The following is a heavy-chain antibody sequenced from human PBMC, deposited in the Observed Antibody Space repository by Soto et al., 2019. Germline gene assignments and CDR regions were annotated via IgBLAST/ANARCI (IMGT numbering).Heavy chain of an antibody. D-gene: IGHD1-26*01. V-gene: IGHV3-30-3*01. Sequence: QVQLVESGGGVVQPGRSLRLSCAASGFTFSSYAMHWVRQAPGKGLEWVAVISYDGSNKYYADSVKGRFTISRDNSKNTLYLQMNSRRAEDTAVYYCAREKLHQNPSPDYYYGMDVWGQGTTVTVSS. CDR3: AREKLHQNPSPDYYYGMDV. CDR2: ISYDGSNK. CDR1: GFTFSSYA. J-gene: IGHJ6*02.